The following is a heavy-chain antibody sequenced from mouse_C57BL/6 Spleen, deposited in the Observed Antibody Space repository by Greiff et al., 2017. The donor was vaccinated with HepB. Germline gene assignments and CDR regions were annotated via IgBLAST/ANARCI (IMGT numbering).Heavy chain of an antibody. J-gene: IGHJ3*01. V-gene: IGHV3-6*01. Sequence: EVKLMESGPGLVKPSQSLSLTCSVTGYSITSGYYWNWIRQFPGNKPEWMGYISYDGSNNYNPSLKKRNSITRDTSKNQFFLKLNSVTTEDTATYYCARDYGTPLKSWFAYWGQGTLVTVSA. D-gene: IGHD1-1*01. CDR3: ARDYGTPLKSWFAY. CDR2: ISYDGSN. CDR1: GYSITSGYY.